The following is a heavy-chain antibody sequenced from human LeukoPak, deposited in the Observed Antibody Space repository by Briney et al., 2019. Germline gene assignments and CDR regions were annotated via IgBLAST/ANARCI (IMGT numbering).Heavy chain of an antibody. Sequence: NPGGSLRLSCAASGFTFSSYAMNWVRQAPGKGLEWVSSFGTRSTSIYYARSVTGRFIISRDNAKNSLYLQMNSLRAEDTAVYYCARDPDDRSGLGAFEIWGQGTKVTVS. J-gene: IGHJ3*02. CDR3: ARDPDDRSGLGAFEI. D-gene: IGHD3-22*01. CDR1: GFTFSSYA. CDR2: FGTRSTSI. V-gene: IGHV3-21*04.